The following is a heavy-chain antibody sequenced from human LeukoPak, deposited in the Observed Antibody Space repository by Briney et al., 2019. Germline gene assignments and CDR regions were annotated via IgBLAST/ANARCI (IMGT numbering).Heavy chain of an antibody. V-gene: IGHV3-30-3*01. D-gene: IGHD6-6*01. CDR3: ARDEFDSSSAGVDY. CDR2: ISYDGSNK. Sequence: PGGSLRLSCAASGFTFSSYAMHWVRQAPGKGLEWVAVISYDGSNKYYADSVKGRFTISRDNSKNTLYLQMNSLRAEDTAVYYCARDEFDSSSAGVDYWGQGSLVTVSS. J-gene: IGHJ4*02. CDR1: GFTFSSYA.